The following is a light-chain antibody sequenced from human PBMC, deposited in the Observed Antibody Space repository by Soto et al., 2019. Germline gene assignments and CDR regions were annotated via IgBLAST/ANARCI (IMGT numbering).Light chain of an antibody. V-gene: IGLV1-51*01. J-gene: IGLJ1*01. Sequence: QSVMTQPPSVSAAPGQTVTISCSGSSCNIGGNSVSWYQQLPGTAPKLLIYDDNKRPSGIPDRFSCSKSGTSATLGITGFQTGDEADYYCGSWDSSLSAYVFGTGTKLTVL. CDR3: GSWDSSLSAYV. CDR2: DDN. CDR1: SCNIGGNS.